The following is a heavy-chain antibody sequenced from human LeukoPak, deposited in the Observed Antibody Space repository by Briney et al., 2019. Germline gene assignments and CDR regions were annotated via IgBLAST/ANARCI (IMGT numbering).Heavy chain of an antibody. CDR2: IIPILGIA. D-gene: IGHD4-23*01. V-gene: IGHV1-69*04. Sequence: SVKVSCTASGGTFSSYAISWVRQAPGQGLEWMGRIIPILGIANYAQKFQGRVTITADKSTSTAYMELSSLRSEDTAVYYCAREDYGGNYDYWGQGTLVTVSS. CDR3: AREDYGGNYDY. J-gene: IGHJ4*02. CDR1: GGTFSSYA.